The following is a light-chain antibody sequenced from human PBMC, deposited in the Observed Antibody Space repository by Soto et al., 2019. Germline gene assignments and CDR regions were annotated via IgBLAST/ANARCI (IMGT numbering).Light chain of an antibody. CDR1: QSVTSSY. V-gene: IGKV3-20*01. J-gene: IGKJ2*01. CDR2: GAS. CDR3: QQYGGSMYT. Sequence: EIVLTQSPATLSLSPGERATLSCRASQSVTSSYLAWYQHKPGQAPRLLIYGASNRATGSPGRFSGSGSGTDFTLTISRLEPEDFAVYYCQQYGGSMYTFGQGTKLEI.